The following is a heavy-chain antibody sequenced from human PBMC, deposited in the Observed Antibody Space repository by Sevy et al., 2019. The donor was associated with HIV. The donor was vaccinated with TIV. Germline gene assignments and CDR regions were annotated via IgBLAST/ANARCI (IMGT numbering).Heavy chain of an antibody. CDR2: INPNSGGI. D-gene: IGHD3-10*01. V-gene: IGHV1-2*02. Sequence: ASVKVSCKASGYTFTGYYMHWVRQAPGQGLEWMGWINPNSGGINYAQKFKGRVTMTRHTSISTAYMELSRLRSDDTAVYYCARDPGRITMVRGDYYYGMDVWGQGTTVTVSS. CDR3: ARDPGRITMVRGDYYYGMDV. J-gene: IGHJ6*02. CDR1: GYTFTGYY.